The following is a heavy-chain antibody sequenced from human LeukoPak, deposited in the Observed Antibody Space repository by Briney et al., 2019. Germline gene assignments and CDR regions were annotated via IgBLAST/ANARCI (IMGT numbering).Heavy chain of an antibody. J-gene: IGHJ5*02. D-gene: IGHD3-16*01. Sequence: GGSLRLSCAASGFTFSSYWMSWVRQAPGKGLEWVANIKQDGSEKYYVDSVKGRFTISRDNAKNSLYLQMNSLRAEDTAVYYCARGVAMITFGGVNNWFDPWGQGTLVTVSS. CDR1: GFTFSSYW. CDR3: ARGVAMITFGGVNNWFDP. V-gene: IGHV3-7*01. CDR2: IKQDGSEK.